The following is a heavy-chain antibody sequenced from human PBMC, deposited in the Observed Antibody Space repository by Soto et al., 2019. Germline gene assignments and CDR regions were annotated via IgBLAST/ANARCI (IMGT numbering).Heavy chain of an antibody. CDR2: ITRSSSYI. D-gene: IGHD3-10*01. CDR3: ARDTNFYGSGSGVDY. Sequence: EVQVVESGGGLVKPGESLRLSCVASGFSFSSYSMSWVRQAPGKGLEWVSSITRSSSYIHYTDSVKGRFTISRDHAKSSLYLQMNRLRGEDTAVYYCARDTNFYGSGSGVDYWGQGTLVTVSS. V-gene: IGHV3-21*01. CDR1: GFSFSSYS. J-gene: IGHJ4*02.